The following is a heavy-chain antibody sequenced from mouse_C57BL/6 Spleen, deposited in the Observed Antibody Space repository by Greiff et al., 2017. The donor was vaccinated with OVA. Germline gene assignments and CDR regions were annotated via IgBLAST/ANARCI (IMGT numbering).Heavy chain of an antibody. J-gene: IGHJ3*01. CDR2: IDPSDSYT. CDR3: ARGEVSSLAY. Sequence: QVQLQQPGAELVKPGASVKLSCKASGYTFTSYWMQWVKQRPGQGLEWIGEIDPSDSYTNYNQKFKGKATLTVDTSSSTAYMQLSSLASEDSAVYNWARGEVSSLAYWGQGTLVTVSA. V-gene: IGHV1-50*01. CDR1: GYTFTSYW. D-gene: IGHD2-14*01.